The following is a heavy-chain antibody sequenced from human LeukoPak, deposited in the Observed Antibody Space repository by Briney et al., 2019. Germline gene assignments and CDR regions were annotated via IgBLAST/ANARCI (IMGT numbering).Heavy chain of an antibody. CDR2: IYYSGST. CDR1: GGSISSGGYY. CDR3: ASSYDSSPSFDY. D-gene: IGHD3-22*01. Sequence: PSETLSLTCTVSGGSISSGGYYWSWIRQHPGKGLEWIGYIYYSGSTYYNPSLKSRLTISVDTSKNQFSLKLSSVTAADTAVYYCASSYDSSPSFDYWGQGTLVTVSS. J-gene: IGHJ4*02. V-gene: IGHV4-30-4*08.